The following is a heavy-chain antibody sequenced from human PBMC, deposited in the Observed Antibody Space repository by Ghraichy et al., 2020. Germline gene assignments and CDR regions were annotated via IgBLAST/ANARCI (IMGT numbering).Heavy chain of an antibody. V-gene: IGHV3-74*01. J-gene: IGHJ6*02. CDR2: LNSDESTT. Sequence: LSLTCAASGCTFTNYWMNWVRQAPGKGLVWVARLNSDESTTNYADSVKGRFTISRDNAKNTVYLQMNSLRGEDTALYYCARGVRGYYGADVWGQGTAVTVSS. CDR3: ARGVRGYYGADV. D-gene: IGHD2-21*01. CDR1: GCTFTNYW.